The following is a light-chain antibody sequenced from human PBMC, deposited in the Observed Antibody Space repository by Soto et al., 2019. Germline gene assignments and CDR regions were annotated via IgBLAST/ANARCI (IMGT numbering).Light chain of an antibody. J-gene: IGKJ2*01. CDR3: QQYDNLPYT. CDR2: DAS. CDR1: QDIINY. Sequence: DIQMTQSPSSLSASVGDRVTITFQARQDIINYLNWYQQKPGTAPKLLIYDASNLETGVPSRFSGSGSGTDFTFTISSLQPEDIATYYCQQYDNLPYTFGQGTKVDIK. V-gene: IGKV1-33*01.